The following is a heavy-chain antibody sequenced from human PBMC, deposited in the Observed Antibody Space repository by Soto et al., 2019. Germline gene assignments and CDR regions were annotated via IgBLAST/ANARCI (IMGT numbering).Heavy chain of an antibody. Sequence: QVQLQESGPGLVKPSQTLSLTCTVSGGPISTGGYYWTWIRQHPGKGLEWIGYIYYSGSTYYNPSLTSRVTISVDTSKNQFSLKLSSVTAVDTAVYYCARGLSVTLFDNWGQGTLVTVSS. CDR2: IYYSGST. CDR1: GGPISTGGYY. D-gene: IGHD4-17*01. J-gene: IGHJ4*02. CDR3: ARGLSVTLFDN. V-gene: IGHV4-31*03.